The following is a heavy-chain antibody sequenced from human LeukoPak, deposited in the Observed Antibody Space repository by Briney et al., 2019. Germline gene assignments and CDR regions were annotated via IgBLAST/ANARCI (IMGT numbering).Heavy chain of an antibody. CDR2: IYSGGST. J-gene: IGHJ4*02. CDR1: GFTVSSNY. Sequence: GGSLRLSCAASGFTVSSNYMSWVRQAPGKGLEWVSVIYSGGSTYYADSVKGRFTISRDNSKNTLYLQMNSLRAEDTAVYYCARLSYSGSYLFDYWGQGTLVTVSS. CDR3: ARLSYSGSYLFDY. D-gene: IGHD1-26*01. V-gene: IGHV3-53*01.